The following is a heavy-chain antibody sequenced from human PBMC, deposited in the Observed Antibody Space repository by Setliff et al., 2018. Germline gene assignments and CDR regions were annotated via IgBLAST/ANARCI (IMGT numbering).Heavy chain of an antibody. Sequence: SETLSLTCTVSGGSISSGNYFWDWIRQPPGKGLEWIGSIHYSGETFHNPSLKSRVSIFVDTSQNQFFLRLNSLTAADTAVYYCAWTSYELCGYYGNRCNHHMDVWGKGSPVTVSS. J-gene: IGHJ6*03. V-gene: IGHV4-39*01. CDR3: AWTSYELCGYYGNRCNHHMDV. D-gene: IGHD3-3*01. CDR2: IHYSGET. CDR1: GGSISSGNYF.